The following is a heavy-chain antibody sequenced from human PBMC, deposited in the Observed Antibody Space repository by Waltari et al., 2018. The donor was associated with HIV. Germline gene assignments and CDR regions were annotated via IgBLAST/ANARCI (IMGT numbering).Heavy chain of an antibody. Sequence: QVQLVQSGAEVKKPGASVKVSCKASGYSFTRTFMQWVRQAPGEGLEWMVVINPSGYPTSYAPRFQGRITLTSDTSTSTVYMELSSLRSEDTAVYYCSRADGVTPHEFDFWGQGTLVTVSS. CDR2: INPSGYPT. CDR1: GYSFTRTF. J-gene: IGHJ4*02. CDR3: SRADGVTPHEFDF. D-gene: IGHD2-8*01. V-gene: IGHV1-46*03.